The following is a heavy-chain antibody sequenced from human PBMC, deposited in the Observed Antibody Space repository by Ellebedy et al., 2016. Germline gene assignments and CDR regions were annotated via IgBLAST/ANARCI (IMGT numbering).Heavy chain of an antibody. J-gene: IGHJ4*02. CDR1: GGSISSYY. D-gene: IGHD3-3*01. CDR2: IYYSGST. Sequence: SETLSLTCTVSGGSISSYYWSWIRQLPGKGLEWIGYIYYSGSTNYNPSLKSRVTISVDTSKNQFSLKLSSVTAADTAVYYCARSGDSRFLEWLLYFDYWGQGTLVTVSS. V-gene: IGHV4-59*08. CDR3: ARSGDSRFLEWLLYFDY.